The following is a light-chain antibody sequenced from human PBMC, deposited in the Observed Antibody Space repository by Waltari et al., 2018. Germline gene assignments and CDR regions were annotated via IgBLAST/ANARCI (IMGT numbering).Light chain of an antibody. CDR1: QSISSY. Sequence: DIQMTQSPSSLSASVGDRVIITCRASQSISSYLNWYQQRPGKAPKLLIYAASSLQSVVPSSFSGRGSGTDFTLTISSLQPEDFATYYCQQSYSTPHFGPGTKVDIK. V-gene: IGKV1-39*01. J-gene: IGKJ3*01. CDR3: QQSYSTPH. CDR2: AAS.